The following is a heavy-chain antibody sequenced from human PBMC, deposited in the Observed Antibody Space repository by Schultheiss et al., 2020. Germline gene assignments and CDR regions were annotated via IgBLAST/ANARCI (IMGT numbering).Heavy chain of an antibody. CDR3: ARQGTMVRGVMGY. D-gene: IGHD3-10*01. V-gene: IGHV1-3*01. J-gene: IGHJ4*02. CDR2: INAGNGNT. Sequence: ASVKVSCKASGYTFTSYAMHWVRQAPGQRLEWMGWINAGNGNTKYSQKFQGRVTITRDTSASTAYMELSSLRSEDTAVYYCARQGTMVRGVMGYWGQGTLVTVSS. CDR1: GYTFTSYA.